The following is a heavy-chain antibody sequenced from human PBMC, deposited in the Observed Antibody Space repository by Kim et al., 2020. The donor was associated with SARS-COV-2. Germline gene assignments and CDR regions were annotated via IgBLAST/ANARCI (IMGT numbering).Heavy chain of an antibody. D-gene: IGHD1-26*01. Sequence: GSLRLSCAASGFTFSSYAMHWVRQAPGKGLEWVAVISYDGSNKYYADSVKGRFTISRDNSKNTLFLQMNSLRAEDTAVYYCARSYSGSYLAAFDIWGQGTMVTVSS. CDR3: ARSYSGSYLAAFDI. CDR1: GFTFSSYA. CDR2: ISYDGSNK. J-gene: IGHJ3*02. V-gene: IGHV3-30*04.